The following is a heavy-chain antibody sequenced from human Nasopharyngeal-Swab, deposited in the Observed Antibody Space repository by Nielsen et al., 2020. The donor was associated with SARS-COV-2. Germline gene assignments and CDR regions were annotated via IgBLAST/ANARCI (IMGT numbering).Heavy chain of an antibody. CDR1: RNSIRNYS. CDR2: FYDSGDT. J-gene: IGHJ4*02. D-gene: IGHD3-3*01. Sequence: SETLSLTSTVSRNSIRNYSWNWIRQPPGKGLVCFGYFYDSGDTNYNSSLKSRVTISVDTSKNQFSLKLSSVTAADTAVYYCARPQDFWSPFDYWGQGALVTVSS. V-gene: IGHV4-59*01. CDR3: ARPQDFWSPFDY.